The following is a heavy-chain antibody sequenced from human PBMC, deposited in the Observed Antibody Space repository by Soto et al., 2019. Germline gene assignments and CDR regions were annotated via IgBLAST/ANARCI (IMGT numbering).Heavy chain of an antibody. V-gene: IGHV4-39*01. CDR2: IYYRGNT. J-gene: IGHJ4*02. CDR1: GDSINSDKYY. D-gene: IGHD3-9*01. CDR3: ARLEGLATISYYFDF. Sequence: QLQLQESGPGLVKPSETLSLTCSVSGDSINSDKYYWGWIRQPPVKVLEWIGSIYYRGNTYYNPSLQTRVTISLDKSKSQFSLKLNSVTAADSAVYFCARLEGLATISYYFDFWGQGALVTVSS.